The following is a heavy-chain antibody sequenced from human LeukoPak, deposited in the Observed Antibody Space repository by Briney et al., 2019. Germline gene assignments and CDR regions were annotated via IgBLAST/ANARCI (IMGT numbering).Heavy chain of an antibody. CDR2: IYCSGST. J-gene: IGHJ6*02. CDR3: ARDHVVVVVPAAISYYYGMDV. CDR1: GGSISSYY. V-gene: IGHV4-59*01. Sequence: PSETLSFTCTVSGGSISSYYWSWIRQPPGKGLEWIGYIYCSGSTNYNPSLKSRVTISVDTSKNQFSLKLSSVTAADTAVYYCARDHVVVVVPAAISYYYGMDVWGQGTTVTVSS. D-gene: IGHD2-2*01.